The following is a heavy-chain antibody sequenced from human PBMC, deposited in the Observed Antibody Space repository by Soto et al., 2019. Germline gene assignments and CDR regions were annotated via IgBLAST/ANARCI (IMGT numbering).Heavy chain of an antibody. CDR2: INHSGST. J-gene: IGHJ6*03. D-gene: IGHD2-2*01. CDR1: GGSFSGYY. Sequence: SETLSLTCAVYGGSFSGYYWSWIRQPPGKGLEWIGEINHSGSTNYNPSLKSRVTISVDTSKNQFSLKLSSVTAADTAVYYCARRGWGYCSSTSCQYYYYYYYMDVWGKGTTVTVSS. CDR3: ARRGWGYCSSTSCQYYYYYYYMDV. V-gene: IGHV4-34*01.